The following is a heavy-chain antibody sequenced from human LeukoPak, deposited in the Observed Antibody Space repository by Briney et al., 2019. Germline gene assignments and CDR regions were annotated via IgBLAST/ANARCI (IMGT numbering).Heavy chain of an antibody. D-gene: IGHD3-3*01. V-gene: IGHV4-34*01. CDR2: INHSGST. CDR3: ARVPRFWSGYPYYFDY. CDR1: GFTFSSYW. J-gene: IGHJ4*02. Sequence: GSLKLSCAASGFTFSSYWMSWIRQPPGKGLEWIGEINHSGSTNYNPSLKSRVTISVDTSKNQFSLKLSSVTAADTAAYYCARVPRFWSGYPYYFDYWGQGTLVTVSS.